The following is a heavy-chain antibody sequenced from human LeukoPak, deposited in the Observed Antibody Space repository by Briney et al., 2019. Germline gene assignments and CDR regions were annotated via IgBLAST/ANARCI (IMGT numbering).Heavy chain of an antibody. CDR1: GAFISSSSYY. V-gene: IGHV4-39*01. J-gene: IGHJ4*02. CDR2: IYYSGST. Sequence: SETLSLTCTVSGAFISSSSYYWGWIRQPPGKGLEWIGGIYYSGSTYYNPSLKSRVTISVDTSNNQFSLKLSSVTAADTALYYCARKTIPMVRTYFDYWGQGTLVTVSS. CDR3: ARKTIPMVRTYFDY. D-gene: IGHD3-10*01.